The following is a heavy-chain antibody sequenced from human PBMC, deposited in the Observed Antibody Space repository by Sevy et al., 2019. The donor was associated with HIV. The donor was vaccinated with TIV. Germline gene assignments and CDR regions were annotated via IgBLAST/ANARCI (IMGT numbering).Heavy chain of an antibody. J-gene: IGHJ5*01. CDR1: GFTFNFHG. D-gene: IGHD4-4*01. V-gene: IGHV3-33*04. Sequence: GGSLRLSCAASGFTFNFHGMHWVRQAPGKGLEWVAFIWHDGSNKYMADSVKGRFTISRDNSKNTLFLQMNSLTVEDTAVYYCARETDNSVRWLDSWGQGTLVTVSS. CDR2: IWHDGSNK. CDR3: ARETDNSVRWLDS.